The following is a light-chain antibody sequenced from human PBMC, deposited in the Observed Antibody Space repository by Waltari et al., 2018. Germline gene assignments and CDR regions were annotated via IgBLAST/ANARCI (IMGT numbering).Light chain of an antibody. V-gene: IGKV3-20*01. CDR1: ESISKY. CDR3: QKYGSLPAT. CDR2: DAS. Sequence: EIMLTQPPGTLPLSPGERATLSCRASESISKYLAWYQQKPGQAPSLLIYDASSRATGIPDRFSGSGSGTDFSLTISRLEPEDFAVYYCQKYGSLPATFGQGTKVEIK. J-gene: IGKJ1*01.